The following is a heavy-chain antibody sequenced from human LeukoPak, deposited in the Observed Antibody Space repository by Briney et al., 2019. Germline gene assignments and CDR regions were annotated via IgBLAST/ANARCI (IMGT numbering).Heavy chain of an antibody. D-gene: IGHD2/OR15-2a*01. CDR1: GYTFTSYY. CDR2: INPSGGST. J-gene: IGHJ4*02. Sequence: ASVTVSCKASGYTFTSYYMHWVRQAPGQGLEWMGIINPSGGSTSYAQKFQGRVTMTRDTSTSTVYMELSSLRSEDTAVYYCARELGNNYFDYWGQGTLVTVSS. V-gene: IGHV1-46*01. CDR3: ARELGNNYFDY.